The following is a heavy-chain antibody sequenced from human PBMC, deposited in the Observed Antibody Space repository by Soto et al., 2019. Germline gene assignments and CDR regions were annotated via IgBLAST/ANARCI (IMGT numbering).Heavy chain of an antibody. CDR2: IDTSGSST. CDR3: AKDRWYFDL. Sequence: PGESLKISCEASGFIFTNFWMHWVRQVPGKGLVWVSRIDTSGSSTSYADSVKGRFTISRDNAKNTVSLQMNSLRAEDTGVYYCAKDRWYFDLWSQGSLVTVSS. V-gene: IGHV3-74*01. CDR1: GFIFTNFW. D-gene: IGHD1-20*01. J-gene: IGHJ4*02.